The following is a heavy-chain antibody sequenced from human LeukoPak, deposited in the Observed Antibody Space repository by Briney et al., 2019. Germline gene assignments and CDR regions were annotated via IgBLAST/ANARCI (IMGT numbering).Heavy chain of an antibody. V-gene: IGHV3-30-3*01. CDR3: ARGANEYYYDGSGYPY. CDR1: GFTFSSYA. D-gene: IGHD3-22*01. CDR2: TSYDGSNK. J-gene: IGHJ1*01. Sequence: GTSLRLSCAASGFTFSSYAIHWVRQAPGKGLERVAVTSYDGSNKYYADSVKGRFTISRDNSKNTLYLQMNSLRAEDTAVYYCARGANEYYYDGSGYPYWGQGTLVTVSS.